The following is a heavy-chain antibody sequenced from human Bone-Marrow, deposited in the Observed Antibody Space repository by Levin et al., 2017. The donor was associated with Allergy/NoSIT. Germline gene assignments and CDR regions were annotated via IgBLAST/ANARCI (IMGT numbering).Heavy chain of an antibody. CDR3: ARLRAVASYFDY. CDR1: VNSFTGYW. V-gene: IGHV5-51*01. J-gene: IGHJ4*02. CDR2: IYPGVSDT. D-gene: IGHD6-19*01. Sequence: GESLKISCKGSVNSFTGYWIGWVRQMPGKGLEWMGIIYPGVSDTRYSPSFQGQVTMSADKSTNTAYLQWTSLKASDTATYYCARLRAVASYFDYWGQGSLVTVSS.